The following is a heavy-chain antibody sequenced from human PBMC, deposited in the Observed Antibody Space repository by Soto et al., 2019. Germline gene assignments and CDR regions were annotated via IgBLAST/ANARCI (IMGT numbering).Heavy chain of an antibody. CDR2: LSGSGGST. D-gene: IGHD3-3*01. J-gene: IGHJ6*02. Sequence: PGGSLRLSCAASGFTFSSYAMNWVRQAPGKGLEWVSALSGSGGSTYYADSVKGRFTISRDNSKNTLYLQMYSPRAEDTAVYYCAKGGSPFWYYYYGMDVWGQGTTVTVSS. V-gene: IGHV3-23*01. CDR1: GFTFSSYA. CDR3: AKGGSPFWYYYYGMDV.